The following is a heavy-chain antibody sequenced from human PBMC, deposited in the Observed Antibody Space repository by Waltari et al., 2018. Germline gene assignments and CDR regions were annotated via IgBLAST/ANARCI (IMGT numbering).Heavy chain of an antibody. CDR2: INYSGAP. CDR3: ARLTTSNAYFSMDV. D-gene: IGHD4-4*01. Sequence: QVQLQESGQGLVEPSETLSLTCLISGGSIGFYYWTWIRQSPGKGPEWVGNINYSGAPNYTPSLRSLVTMSVDPARDQFSLSLSSVTAADTAVYYCARLTTSNAYFSMDVWGQGTTVTVSS. J-gene: IGHJ6*03. V-gene: IGHV4-59*01. CDR1: GGSIGFYY.